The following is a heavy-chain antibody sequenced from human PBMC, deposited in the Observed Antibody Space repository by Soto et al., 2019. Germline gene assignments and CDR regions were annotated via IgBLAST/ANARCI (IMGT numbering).Heavy chain of an antibody. CDR3: ARGGDYTASGIDY. Sequence: QLQLQESGSGLVKPSQTLSLTCAVSGGSISSGGYSWSWIRQPPGKGLDWIGYIYHSGSTYYNPSLKSRVTISVDRSKNQFSRKLSSVTAADTAVYYCARGGDYTASGIDYWGQGTLVTVSS. V-gene: IGHV4-30-2*01. CDR1: GGSISSGGYS. CDR2: IYHSGST. D-gene: IGHD5-18*01. J-gene: IGHJ4*02.